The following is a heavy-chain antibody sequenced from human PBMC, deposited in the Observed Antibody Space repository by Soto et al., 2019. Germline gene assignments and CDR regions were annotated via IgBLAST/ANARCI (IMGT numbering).Heavy chain of an antibody. Sequence: PSETLSLTGTVSRGSLSSSSYYWGGIRQPTGKGLEWIGRIYYSGNTYYNPSLNSRVTISVDTAKNQFSLKLSSVTAADTAVYYCARQFYFDSGSYYSRLYDFWGRGSLVPVSS. CDR3: ARQFYFDSGSYYSRLYDF. V-gene: IGHV4-39*01. D-gene: IGHD3-10*01. CDR1: RGSLSSSSYY. J-gene: IGHJ4*02. CDR2: IYYSGNT.